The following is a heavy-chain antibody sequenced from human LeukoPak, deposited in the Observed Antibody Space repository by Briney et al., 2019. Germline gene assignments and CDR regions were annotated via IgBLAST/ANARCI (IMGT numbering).Heavy chain of an antibody. CDR3: AREVVGATTAGY. CDR2: ISAYNGNT. D-gene: IGHD1-26*01. CDR1: GYTFTSYG. V-gene: IGHV1-18*01. Sequence: ASVKVSCKASGYTFTSYGISWVRQAPGQGLEWMGWISAYNGNTNYAQKLQGRVTMPTDTSTSTAYMELRSLRSDDTAVYYCAREVVGATTAGYWGQGTLVTVSS. J-gene: IGHJ4*02.